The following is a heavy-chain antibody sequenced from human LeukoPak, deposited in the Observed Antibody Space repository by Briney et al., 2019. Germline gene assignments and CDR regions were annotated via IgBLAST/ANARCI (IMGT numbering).Heavy chain of an antibody. V-gene: IGHV1-2*02. CDR2: INPNSDGT. J-gene: IGHJ4*02. CDR1: GYTFTGNY. D-gene: IGHD5-12*01. CDR3: ARAIVATFATDY. Sequence: ASVKVSCKASGYTFTGNYLHWVRQAPGQGLEWMGWINPNSDGTHYAQKFQGRVTMSRDTSISTACMELSRLRSDDTAVYYCARAIVATFATDYWGQGTLVTVSS.